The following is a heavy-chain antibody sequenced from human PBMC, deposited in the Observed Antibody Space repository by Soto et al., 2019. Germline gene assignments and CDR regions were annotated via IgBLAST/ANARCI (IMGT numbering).Heavy chain of an antibody. CDR1: GFTFSSYS. CDR2: ISSSSSYI. V-gene: IGHV3-21*01. CDR3: AREVPVAGKEYYSGMDV. J-gene: IGHJ6*02. Sequence: GGSLRLSCAASGFTFSSYSMNWVRQAPGKGLEWVSSISSSSSYIYYADSVKGRFTISRDNAKNSLYLQMNSLRAEDTAVFYCAREVPVAGKEYYSGMDVWGQGTTVTVSS. D-gene: IGHD2-2*01.